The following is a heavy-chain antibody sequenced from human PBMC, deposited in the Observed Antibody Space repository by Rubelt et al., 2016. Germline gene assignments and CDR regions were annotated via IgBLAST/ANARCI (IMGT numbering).Heavy chain of an antibody. Sequence: PGGSLRLSCAASGFSLSGYSMDWVRQVPGKGLEWISYISGDSGTIYYADSVRGRFTISRDNSKNTLFLQMKSLRAEETADYYCAIQTPGMAAAGIYTEYFQHWGQGTLVTVSS. CDR3: AIQTPGMAAAGIYTEYFQH. CDR1: GFSLSGYS. J-gene: IGHJ1*01. D-gene: IGHD6-13*01. V-gene: IGHV3-48*01. CDR2: ISGDSGTI.